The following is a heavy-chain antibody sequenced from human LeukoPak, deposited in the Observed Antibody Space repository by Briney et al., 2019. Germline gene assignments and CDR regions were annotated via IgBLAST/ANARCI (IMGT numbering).Heavy chain of an antibody. CDR3: ARGPRIAARHYYYYMDV. CDR2: INHSGST. V-gene: IGHV4-34*01. D-gene: IGHD6-6*01. Sequence: SETLSLTCAVYGGSFSGYYWSWIRQPPGKGLEWIGEINHSGSTNYNPSLKSRVTISVDTSKNQFSLKLSSVTAAGTAVYYCARGPRIAARHYYYYMDVWGKGTTVTVSS. CDR1: GGSFSGYY. J-gene: IGHJ6*03.